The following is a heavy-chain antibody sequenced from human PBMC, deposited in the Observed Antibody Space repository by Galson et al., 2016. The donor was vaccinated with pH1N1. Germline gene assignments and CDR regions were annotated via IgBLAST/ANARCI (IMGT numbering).Heavy chain of an antibody. CDR3: ATVIAAGYGMDV. CDR2: FDPEDGET. CDR1: GYTLTELS. J-gene: IGHJ6*02. Sequence: SVKVSCKVSGYTLTELSMHWVRQAPGKALEWMGGFDPEDGETIYAQKFQGRVTMTEDTSTDTAYMEMSSLRSEDTAVYYCATVIAAGYGMDVWGQGTTVTVSS. D-gene: IGHD6-13*01. V-gene: IGHV1-24*01.